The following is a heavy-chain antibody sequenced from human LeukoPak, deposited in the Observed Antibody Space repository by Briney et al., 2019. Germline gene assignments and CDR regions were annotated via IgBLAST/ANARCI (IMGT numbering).Heavy chain of an antibody. J-gene: IGHJ1*01. CDR2: ISYDGSNK. CDR1: GFTFSSYG. CDR3: ARAERNYYDSSGYYGYFQH. D-gene: IGHD3-22*01. Sequence: PGGSLRLSCAASGFTFSSYGMHWVRQAPGKGLEWVAVISYDGSNKYYADSVKGRFTISRDNAKNSLFLQMNSLRAADTAVYYCARAERNYYDSSGYYGYFQHWGQGTLVTVSS. V-gene: IGHV3-30*03.